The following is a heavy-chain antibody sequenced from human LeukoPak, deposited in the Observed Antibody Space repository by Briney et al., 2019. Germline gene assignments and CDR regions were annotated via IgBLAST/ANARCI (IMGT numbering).Heavy chain of an antibody. Sequence: GGSLRLSCSASGLTFNIYDMNWVRQAPGKGLEWVSYISSSGLTIYYADSVKGRFTISRDNAKNSLYLQMNSLRVEDTAVYYCARGIGATGLYFDYWGQGTLVTVSS. CDR2: ISSSGLTI. J-gene: IGHJ4*02. V-gene: IGHV3-48*03. CDR3: ARGIGATGLYFDY. D-gene: IGHD6-13*01. CDR1: GLTFNIYD.